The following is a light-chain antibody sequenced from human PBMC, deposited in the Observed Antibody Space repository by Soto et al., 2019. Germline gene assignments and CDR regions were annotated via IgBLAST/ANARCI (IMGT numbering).Light chain of an antibody. CDR2: AAS. CDR1: QDISNY. CDR3: QQSYSTLLT. Sequence: DVQMTLSQSSLSSSVGDRVTITCTASQDISNYLNWYQQKPGKAPKLLIYAASSLQSGVPSRFSGGGSGTDFTLTISSPQPEDFATYYCQQSYSTLLTFGGGTKVDIK. V-gene: IGKV1-39*01. J-gene: IGKJ4*01.